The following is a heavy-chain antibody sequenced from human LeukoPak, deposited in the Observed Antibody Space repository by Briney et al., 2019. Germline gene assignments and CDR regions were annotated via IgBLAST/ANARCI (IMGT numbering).Heavy chain of an antibody. CDR2: IRYDGSNK. V-gene: IGHV3-30*02. J-gene: IGHJ6*02. D-gene: IGHD2-2*01. CDR3: AKEVIPAAIYYYYGMDV. CDR1: GFTFSSYG. Sequence: GGSLRLSCAASGFTFSSYGMHWVRQAPGKGLEWVAFIRYDGSNKYYADSVKGRFTISRDNSKNTLYLQMNSLRAEDTAVYYCAKEVIPAAIYYYYGMDVWGQGTTVTVSS.